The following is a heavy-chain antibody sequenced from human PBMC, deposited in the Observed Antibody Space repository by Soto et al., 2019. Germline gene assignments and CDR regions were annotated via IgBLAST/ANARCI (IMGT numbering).Heavy chain of an antibody. CDR2: IFPSGRS. D-gene: IGHD3-10*01. CDR3: ARTCGRRGYFDS. Sequence: KSSETLSLTCSVSGGSITTGICYWSWFRQNAGEGLEWIGNIFPSGRSHFNPSFKSRSQLFVDTSKNQFSLRLDSVTAADTALYRCARTCGRRGYFDSWGLGILVTVSS. CDR1: GGSITTGICY. V-gene: IGHV4-31*03. J-gene: IGHJ4*02.